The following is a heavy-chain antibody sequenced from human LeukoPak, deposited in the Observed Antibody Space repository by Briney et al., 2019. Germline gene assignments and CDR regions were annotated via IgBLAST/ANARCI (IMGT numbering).Heavy chain of an antibody. CDR1: GYTFTNYY. J-gene: IGHJ4*02. V-gene: IGHV1-46*01. CDR3: AREIGPRQLHLWGSAFDY. D-gene: IGHD5-18*01. CDR2: INPSGGGA. Sequence: ASVKVSCKASGYTFTNYYMHWVRQAPGQGLEWMGIINPSGGGASYAQKFQGRLTMTRDTSTTTVYMELSSLRSEDTAMYYCAREIGPRQLHLWGSAFDYWGQGTLVTVSS.